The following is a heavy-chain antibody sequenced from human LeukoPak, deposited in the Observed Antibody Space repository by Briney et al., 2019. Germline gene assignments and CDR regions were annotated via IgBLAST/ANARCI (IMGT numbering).Heavy chain of an antibody. J-gene: IGHJ1*01. Sequence: SGGSLRLSCAGSEFICNNYAMHWVRQPPGKGLEWVSGISWNSGTIDYADSVRGRFTISRDNAKNSLYLQMDSLRVADTAFYYCAKDNRRHYTSGPNPDSLHWGQGALVTVSS. CDR3: AKDNRRHYTSGPNPDSLH. V-gene: IGHV3-9*01. CDR1: EFICNNYA. CDR2: ISWNSGTI. D-gene: IGHD6-19*01.